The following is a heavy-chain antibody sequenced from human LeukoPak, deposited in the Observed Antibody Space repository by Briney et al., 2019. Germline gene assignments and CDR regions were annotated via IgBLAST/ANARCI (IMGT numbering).Heavy chain of an antibody. V-gene: IGHV1-69*04. CDR3: ARGSIAAAGPLDY. J-gene: IGHJ4*02. Sequence: SVKVSCKVSGYSLTELSIHWVRQAPGQGLEWMGRIIPILGIANYAQKFQGRVTITADKSTSTAYMELSSLRSEDTAVYYCARGSIAAAGPLDYWGQGTLVTVSS. D-gene: IGHD6-13*01. CDR1: GYSLTELS. CDR2: IIPILGIA.